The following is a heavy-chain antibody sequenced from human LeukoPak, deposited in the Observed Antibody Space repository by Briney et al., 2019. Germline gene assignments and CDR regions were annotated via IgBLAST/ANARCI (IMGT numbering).Heavy chain of an antibody. CDR2: ISDSGGST. D-gene: IGHD6-6*01. J-gene: IGHJ4*02. Sequence: GGSLRLSCAASGFTFRGYAMSGVRQAPGKGLEWVSGISDSGGSTYYADSVKGRFTISRDNSKNTLYLQMHSLRAGDTAVYYCAKDRVRIAATGVDYWGEGTLVAVSS. V-gene: IGHV3-23*01. CDR3: AKDRVRIAATGVDY. CDR1: GFTFRGYA.